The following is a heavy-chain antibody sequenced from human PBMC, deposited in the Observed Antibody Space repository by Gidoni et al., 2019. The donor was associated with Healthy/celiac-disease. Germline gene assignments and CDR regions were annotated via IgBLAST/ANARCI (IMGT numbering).Heavy chain of an antibody. V-gene: IGHV3-23*02. D-gene: IGHD6-13*01. CDR1: GFPFSSYA. CDR3: AKMAHLAAAGLHNWFDP. Sequence: EVLLLESGGCLVQPGGSLRLSCTASGFPFSSYAMTWVRQAPGKGLEWVSSIGGSGYSTYYGDSVKGRFTISKDNSKSTLYLQMNSLRVEDTAIYYCAKMAHLAAAGLHNWFDPWGQGTLVTVSS. J-gene: IGHJ5*02. CDR2: IGGSGYST.